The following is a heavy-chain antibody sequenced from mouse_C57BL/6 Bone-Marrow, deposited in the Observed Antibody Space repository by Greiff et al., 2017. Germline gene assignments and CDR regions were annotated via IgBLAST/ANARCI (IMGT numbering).Heavy chain of an antibody. CDR2: IHPNSGST. J-gene: IGHJ2*01. V-gene: IGHV1-64*01. CDR3: SRAIYYKDY. Sequence: QVQLQQPGAELVKPGASVKLSCKASGYTFTSYWMHWVKQRPVQGLEWIGMIHPNSGSTNYNEKFKSKATLTVDQSSSTAYMQLSSLTSEDSAVYYRSRAIYYKDYWGQGTTLTVSS. D-gene: IGHD2-1*01. CDR1: GYTFTSYW.